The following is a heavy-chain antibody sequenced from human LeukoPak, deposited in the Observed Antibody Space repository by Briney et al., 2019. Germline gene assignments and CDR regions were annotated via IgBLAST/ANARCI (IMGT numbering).Heavy chain of an antibody. CDR2: ISSGANAE. V-gene: IGHV3-48*03. CDR3: ARSLLYYYDSSGPEN. Sequence: PGGSLRLSCAASGFSLRSSEMNWVRQAPGKGLEWVCHISSGANAEYYVDSVKGRFTISRDNAKNTLYLQMNSLRAEDTAVYYCARSLLYYYDSSGPENWGQGSLVTVSS. J-gene: IGHJ4*02. D-gene: IGHD3-22*01. CDR1: GFSLRSSE.